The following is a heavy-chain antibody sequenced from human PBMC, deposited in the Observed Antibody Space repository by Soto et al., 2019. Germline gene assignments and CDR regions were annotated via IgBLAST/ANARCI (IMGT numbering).Heavy chain of an antibody. V-gene: IGHV3-21*01. D-gene: IGHD6-13*01. CDR2: ISSSSSYI. J-gene: IGHJ4*02. Sequence: GGSLRLSCAASGFTFSSYSMNWVRQAPGKGLEWVSSISSSSSYIYYAESVKGRFTISRDNAKNSLYLQMNSLRAEDTAVYYCARGSRNDYWGQGTLVTVSS. CDR3: ARGSRNDY. CDR1: GFTFSSYS.